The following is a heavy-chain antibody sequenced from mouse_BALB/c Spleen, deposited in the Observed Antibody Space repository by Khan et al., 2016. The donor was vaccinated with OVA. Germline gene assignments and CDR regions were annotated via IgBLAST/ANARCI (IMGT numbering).Heavy chain of an antibody. J-gene: IGHJ1*01. Sequence: EVELVESGGGLVQPGGSRKLSCAASGFTFSSVGVHWVRQAPKKGMEGGAYISSGSSTIYYVDTVKGRITISRDNTKKHLFLQLIRLRSETTAMYSCARSGGNFRWYFDVWGAGTSFTVSS. V-gene: IGHV5-17*02. CDR3: ARSGGNFRWYFDV. D-gene: IGHD2-1*01. CDR2: ISSGSSTI. CDR1: GFTFSSVG.